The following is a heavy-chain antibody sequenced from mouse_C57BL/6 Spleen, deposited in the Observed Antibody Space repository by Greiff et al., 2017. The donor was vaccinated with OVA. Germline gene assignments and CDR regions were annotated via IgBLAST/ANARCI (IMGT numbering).Heavy chain of an antibody. J-gene: IGHJ3*01. CDR3: AEDYGNLWFAY. D-gene: IGHD2-1*01. CDR2: IDPEDGET. CDR1: GFNIKDYY. Sequence: EVHLVESGAELVKPGASVKLSCTASGFNIKDYYMHWVKQRTEQGLEWIGRIDPEDGETKYAPKFQGKATITADTSSNTAYLQLSSLTSEDTAVYYCAEDYGNLWFAYWGQGTLVTVSA. V-gene: IGHV14-2*01.